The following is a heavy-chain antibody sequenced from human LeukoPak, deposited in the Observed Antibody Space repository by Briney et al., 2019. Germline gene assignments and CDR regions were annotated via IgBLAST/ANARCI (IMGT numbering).Heavy chain of an antibody. CDR2: IYYSGST. CDR1: GGSISSSSYY. Sequence: SETLSLTCTVSGGSISSSSYYWGWIRQPPGKGLEWIGSIYYSGSTYYNPSLKSRVTISVDTSKNQLSLKLSSVTAADTAVYYCASPNYGGIDYWGQGTLVTVSS. D-gene: IGHD4-23*01. J-gene: IGHJ4*02. V-gene: IGHV4-39*01. CDR3: ASPNYGGIDY.